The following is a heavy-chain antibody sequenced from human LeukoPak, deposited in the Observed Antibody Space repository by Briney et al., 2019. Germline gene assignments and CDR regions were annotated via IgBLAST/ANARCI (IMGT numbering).Heavy chain of an antibody. V-gene: IGHV1-2*02. D-gene: IGHD3-10*01. CDR3: ARGGDIREKKYGLSP. CDR2: ININSGDT. J-gene: IGHJ5*02. CDR1: GYTFTDYY. Sequence: ASVKVSCKASGYTFTDYYMHWVRQAPEQGLEWMGWININSGDTKYTQNFEGRVTMTRDTSISTGYMELSRLRSDDTAVYYCARGGDIREKKYGLSPWGQGTLVTVSS.